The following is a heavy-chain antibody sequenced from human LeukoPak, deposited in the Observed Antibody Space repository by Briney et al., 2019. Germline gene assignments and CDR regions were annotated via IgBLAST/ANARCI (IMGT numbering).Heavy chain of an antibody. Sequence: GESLEISCKGSGYSFTSYWIGWVRQMPGKGLEWMGIIYPGDSDTRYSPSFQGQVTISADKSISTAYLQWSSLKASDTAMYYCASPYYDSSGYYSEYFQHWGQGTLVTVSS. D-gene: IGHD3-22*01. CDR2: IYPGDSDT. V-gene: IGHV5-51*01. J-gene: IGHJ1*01. CDR1: GYSFTSYW. CDR3: ASPYYDSSGYYSEYFQH.